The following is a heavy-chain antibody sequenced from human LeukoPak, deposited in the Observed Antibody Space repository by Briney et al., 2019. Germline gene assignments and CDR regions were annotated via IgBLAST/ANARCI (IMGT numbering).Heavy chain of an antibody. CDR1: GFTFSDYY. J-gene: IGHJ4*02. V-gene: IGHV3-11*05. D-gene: IGHD3-10*01. CDR3: ARAQTDYYGSGRYFDF. CDR2: ISSSSSYT. Sequence: NTGGSLRLSCAASGFTFSDYYMSWLRQAPGKGLEWGSNISSSSSYTNYADSVKGRFTISRDNAKNSLYLQMNSLRAEDTAVYYCARAQTDYYGSGRYFDFWGQGTLVTVSS.